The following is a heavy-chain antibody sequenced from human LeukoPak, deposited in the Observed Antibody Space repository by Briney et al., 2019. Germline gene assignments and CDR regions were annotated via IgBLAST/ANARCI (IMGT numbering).Heavy chain of an antibody. D-gene: IGHD3-3*01. CDR3: VRSYDFWSGYYPGIDY. V-gene: IGHV4-38-2*02. CDR2: IYHSGST. J-gene: IGHJ4*02. CDR1: GYSISSGYY. Sequence: SETLSLTCTVSGYSISSGYYWGWIRQPPGKGLEWIGSIYHSGSTYYNPSLKSRVTISVDTSKNQFSLKLSSVTAADTAVYYCVRSYDFWSGYYPGIDYWGQGTLVTVSS.